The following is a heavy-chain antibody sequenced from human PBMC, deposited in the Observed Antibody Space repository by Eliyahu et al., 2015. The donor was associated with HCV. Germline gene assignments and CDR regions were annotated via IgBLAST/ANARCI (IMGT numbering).Heavy chain of an antibody. J-gene: IGHJ4*02. Sequence: EVQLVESGGGLVKPGGSLRLXXAGSGFTFNNYXIYWVRQXPGKGLEWVSCIGTSATYIYYADSLKGRFTISRDKAKNSVYLQMSSLRVEDTAVYYCARDGAVAGTDLDYWGQGTLVTVSS. D-gene: IGHD6-19*01. CDR2: IGTSATYI. CDR1: GFTFNNYX. V-gene: IGHV3-21*02. CDR3: ARDGAVAGTDLDY.